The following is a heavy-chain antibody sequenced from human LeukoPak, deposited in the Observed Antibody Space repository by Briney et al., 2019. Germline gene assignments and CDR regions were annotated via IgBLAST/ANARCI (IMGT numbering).Heavy chain of an antibody. CDR3: AKGHKTGEDIVLMVYAPIDGYFQH. CDR2: ISWDGGST. D-gene: IGHD2-8*01. CDR1: GFTFDDYT. Sequence: GGSLRLSCAASGFTFDDYTMHWVRGAPGEGLEWVSLISWDGGSTYYADSVRGRFTISRYNSKNTLSLQMNSLRAEDTAVYYCAKGHKTGEDIVLMVYAPIDGYFQHWGQGTLVTVSS. V-gene: IGHV3-43*01. J-gene: IGHJ1*01.